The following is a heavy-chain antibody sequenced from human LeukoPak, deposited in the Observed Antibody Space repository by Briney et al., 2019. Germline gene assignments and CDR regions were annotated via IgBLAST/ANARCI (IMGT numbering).Heavy chain of an antibody. CDR2: IWYDGSNK. CDR3: ARDAPMVRGVIGLFDY. Sequence: AGGSLRLSCAASGFTFSSYGMHWVRQAPGKGLEWVAVIWYDGSNKYYADSVKGRFTISRDNSKNTLCLQMNSLRAEDTAVYYCARDAPMVRGVIGLFDYWGQGTLVTVSS. D-gene: IGHD3-10*01. V-gene: IGHV3-33*01. CDR1: GFTFSSYG. J-gene: IGHJ4*02.